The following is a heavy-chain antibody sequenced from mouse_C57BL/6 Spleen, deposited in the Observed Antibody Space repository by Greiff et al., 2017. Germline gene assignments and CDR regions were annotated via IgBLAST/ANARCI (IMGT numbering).Heavy chain of an antibody. V-gene: IGHV3-6*01. J-gene: IGHJ3*01. D-gene: IGHD2-5*01. CDR1: GYSITSGYY. CDR3: AREYSNYEY. Sequence: ESGPGLVKPSQSLSLTCSVTGYSITSGYYWNWIRQFPGNKLEWMGYISYDGSNNYNPSLKNRISITRDTSKNQFFLKLNSVTTEDTATYYCAREYSNYEYWGQGTLVTVSA. CDR2: ISYDGSN.